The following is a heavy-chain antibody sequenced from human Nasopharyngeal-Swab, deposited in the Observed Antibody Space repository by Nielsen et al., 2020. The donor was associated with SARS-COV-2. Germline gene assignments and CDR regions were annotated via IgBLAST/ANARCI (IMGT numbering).Heavy chain of an antibody. D-gene: IGHD4/OR15-4a*01. Sequence: ASVKVSCKASGYTLTAYFIHWVRQAPGQGLEWMGRVNPKSGGTNFGQRFQDRVTTTTDTSISTTYMELRRLKSDDTAVYYCARDRGGSPNGLEFWGLGTLVTVSS. CDR3: ARDRGGSPNGLEF. CDR2: VNPKSGGT. J-gene: IGHJ4*02. CDR1: GYTLTAYF. V-gene: IGHV1-2*06.